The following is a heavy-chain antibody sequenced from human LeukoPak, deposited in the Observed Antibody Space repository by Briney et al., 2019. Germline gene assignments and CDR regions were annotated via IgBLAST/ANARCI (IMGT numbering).Heavy chain of an antibody. V-gene: IGHV4-4*07. CDR2: LYTSGST. CDR1: GGSISSYY. CDR3: ARLGIVGAITLDY. J-gene: IGHJ4*02. Sequence: SETLSLTCTVSGGSISSYYWSWIRQLAGKGLEWIGRLYTSGSTYYNPSLKSRVTISVDTSKNQFSLKLSSVTAADTAVYYCARLGIVGAITLDYWGQGTLVTVSS. D-gene: IGHD1-26*01.